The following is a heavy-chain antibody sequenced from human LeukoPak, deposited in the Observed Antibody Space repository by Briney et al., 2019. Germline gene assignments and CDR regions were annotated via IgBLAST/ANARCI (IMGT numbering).Heavy chain of an antibody. CDR3: ARDREYSSSWYSLGDAFDI. CDR1: GYTFTSYG. D-gene: IGHD6-13*01. V-gene: IGHV1-18*01. Sequence: AASVKVSCKASGYTFTSYGISWVRQAPGQGLEWMGWISAYNGNTNYAQKLQGRVTMTTDTSTSTAYMELRSLRSDDTAVYYCARDREYSSSWYSLGDAFDIWGQGTMVTVSS. CDR2: ISAYNGNT. J-gene: IGHJ3*02.